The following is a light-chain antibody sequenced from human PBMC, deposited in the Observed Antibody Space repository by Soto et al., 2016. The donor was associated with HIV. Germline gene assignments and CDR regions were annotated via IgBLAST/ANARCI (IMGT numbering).Light chain of an antibody. Sequence: DIQMTQSPSTLSASVGGRVTITCRASQSISSWLAWYQQKPGKAPKLLIYKASSLESGVPSRFSGSGSGTEFTLTISSLQPDDFATYYCQQSYSTPMYTFGQGTKAGDQT. CDR3: QQSYSTPMYT. V-gene: IGKV1-5*03. CDR1: QSISSW. CDR2: KAS. J-gene: IGKJ2*01.